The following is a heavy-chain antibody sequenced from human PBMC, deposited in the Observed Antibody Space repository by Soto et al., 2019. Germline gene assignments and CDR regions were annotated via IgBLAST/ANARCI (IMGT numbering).Heavy chain of an antibody. CDR1: GGTFTSET. V-gene: IGHV1-69*08. Sequence: QVQLVQSGPEVKKSGSSVKVSCKLSGGTFTSETISWVRQAHGQGLEWMGRIIPILGTGNYAQKFQGRITITEDKPKNTGYMELSSLTSEDTAVYFCAREEGSYYKGTFPFYYMDVWGNGTTVTVSS. J-gene: IGHJ6*03. CDR2: IIPILGTG. D-gene: IGHD3-10*01. CDR3: AREEGSYYKGTFPFYYMDV.